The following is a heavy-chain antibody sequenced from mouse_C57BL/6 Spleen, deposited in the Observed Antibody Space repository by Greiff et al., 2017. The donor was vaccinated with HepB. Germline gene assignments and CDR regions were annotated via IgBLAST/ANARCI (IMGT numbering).Heavy chain of an antibody. Sequence: QVQLQQSGAELVKPGASVKLSCKASGYTFTSYWMQWVKQRPGQGLEWIGEIDPSDSYTNYNQKFKGKATLTVDTSSSTAYMQLSSLTSEDSAVYYCARPYYYGSSPYWYFDVWGTGTTVTVSS. CDR2: IDPSDSYT. D-gene: IGHD1-1*01. J-gene: IGHJ1*03. CDR1: GYTFTSYW. CDR3: ARPYYYGSSPYWYFDV. V-gene: IGHV1-50*01.